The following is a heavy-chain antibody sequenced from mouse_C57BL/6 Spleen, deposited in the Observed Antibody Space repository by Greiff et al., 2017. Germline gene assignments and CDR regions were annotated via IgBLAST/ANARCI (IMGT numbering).Heavy chain of an antibody. CDR3: AREDSAGLLAY. CDR1: GYAFTNYL. J-gene: IGHJ3*01. V-gene: IGHV1-54*01. D-gene: IGHD3-2*02. CDR2: INPGSGGT. Sequence: VQLQQSGAELVRPGTSVKVSCTASGYAFTNYLIEWVKQRPGQGLEWIGVINPGSGGTNYNEKFKGKATLSADKASSTAYMQLSSLTSEDSAVYFCAREDSAGLLAYWGQGTLVTVSA.